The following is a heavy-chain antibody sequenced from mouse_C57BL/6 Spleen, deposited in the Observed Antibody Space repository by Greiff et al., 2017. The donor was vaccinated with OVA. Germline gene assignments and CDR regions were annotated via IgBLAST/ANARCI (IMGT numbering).Heavy chain of an antibody. CDR2: IYPSRGHT. J-gene: IGHJ3*01. CDR1: GYTFTSYG. CDR3: AREDVDGFAY. Sequence: VKLMESGAELARPGASVKMSCKASGYTFTSYGLRWVKQRTGQGLEWIGEIYPSRGHTYYNEKFKGKATLTADKSSSTAYMELRSLTSEDAAVYFGAREDVDGFAYWGQGTLVTVSA. V-gene: IGHV1-81*01.